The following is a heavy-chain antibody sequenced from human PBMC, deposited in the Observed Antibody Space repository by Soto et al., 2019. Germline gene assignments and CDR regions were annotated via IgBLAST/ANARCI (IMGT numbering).Heavy chain of an antibody. CDR2: IFYFGTT. V-gene: IGHV4-59*01. CDR3: ARDFQEDHMDV. J-gene: IGHJ6*03. CDR1: GDSISSYH. Sequence: QVQLQESGPGLVKPSETLSLTCSVSGDSISSYHWSWLRQPPGKGLEWIGSIFYFGTTSYNPSLKSRVAISLDTSRTQFSLKLSSVTAADTAVYYCARDFQEDHMDVWGKGTTVIVSS.